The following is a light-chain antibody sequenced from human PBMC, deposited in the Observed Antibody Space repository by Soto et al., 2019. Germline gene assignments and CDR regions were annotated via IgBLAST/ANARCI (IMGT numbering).Light chain of an antibody. J-gene: IGKJ2*01. V-gene: IGKV1-39*01. CDR1: QSISNY. Sequence: DIQMTQFPPSLSASVGDRVTITCRASQSISNYLNWYQQKPGKAPKLLIYAASSLQTGVPSRFSGSGSGTDFTLTISSLQPEDFATFYCHQSYTTPQMYTFGQGTKLEIK. CDR3: HQSYTTPQMYT. CDR2: AAS.